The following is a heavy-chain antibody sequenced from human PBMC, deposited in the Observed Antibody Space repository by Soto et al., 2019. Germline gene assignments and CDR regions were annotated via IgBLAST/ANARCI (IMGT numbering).Heavy chain of an antibody. V-gene: IGHV4-34*01. CDR2: IDHSGST. J-gene: IGHJ5*02. CDR3: ATRITVFGLLIPPFDP. Sequence: KPSETLSLTCGVNGGSFSGYYWNWIRQSPGKGLEWIGEIDHSGSTNYNPSLKSRVTILVDTSKNQFSLRLSSVTAADTAIYYCATRITVFGLLIPPFDPWGQGTQVTVS. D-gene: IGHD3-3*01. CDR1: GGSFSGYY.